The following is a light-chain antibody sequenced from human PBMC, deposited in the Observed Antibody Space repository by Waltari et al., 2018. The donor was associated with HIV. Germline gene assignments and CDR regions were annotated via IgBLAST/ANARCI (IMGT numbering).Light chain of an antibody. CDR1: DIGSKG. CDR3: QVWTSSRDHPYV. J-gene: IGLJ1*01. Sequence: SYVLTQPPSVSVAPGKTASITCGGEDIGSKGVHWYQQKPGQAPVLVISYDSDRPSGIPERVSGSNSGNTATLTISRVEAGDEADYYCQVWTSSRDHPYVFGAGTKVTVL. V-gene: IGLV3-21*04. CDR2: YDS.